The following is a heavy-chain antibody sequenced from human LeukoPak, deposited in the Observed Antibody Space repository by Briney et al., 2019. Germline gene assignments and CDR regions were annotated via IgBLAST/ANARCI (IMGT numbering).Heavy chain of an antibody. CDR1: GSMYNYY. D-gene: IGHD1-26*01. CDR3: ARHISSGGTYAHFDG. V-gene: IGHV4-59*08. CDR2: IHYSGST. J-gene: IGHJ4*02. Sequence: SETLFLTCTVSGSMYNYYWSWIRQPPGKGLEWIGYIHYSGSTNYNPSLKSRVTMSLDTSNNQVSLWLNSMTAADTAVYYCARHISSGGTYAHFDGWGQGTPVTVSS.